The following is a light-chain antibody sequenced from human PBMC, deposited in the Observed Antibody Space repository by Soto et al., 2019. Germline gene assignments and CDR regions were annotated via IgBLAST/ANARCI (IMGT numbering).Light chain of an antibody. Sequence: QSALTQPASVSGSPGQSITISCTGTSSDVGAYGYVSWYQQHPGKAPKLMIYEVSYRPSGVSNRCSGSKSGNAASLTISGLQAEDEADYYCSSYTTSSTVVFGGGTKVTVL. CDR3: SSYTTSSTVV. V-gene: IGLV2-14*01. J-gene: IGLJ2*01. CDR1: SSDVGAYGY. CDR2: EVS.